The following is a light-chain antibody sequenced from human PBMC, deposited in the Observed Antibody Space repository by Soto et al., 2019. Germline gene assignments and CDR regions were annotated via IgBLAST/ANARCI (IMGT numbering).Light chain of an antibody. CDR3: LQDFSYPRT. Sequence: AIQMPQSPSSLSASVGDRVTITCRASHGIRNELGWYQYQPGKAPKLLIYGASSLQSGVPSRFSGSGSGTDFTLTTSSLQPDDFATYYCLQDFSYPRTFGQGTKVESK. CDR2: GAS. J-gene: IGKJ1*01. V-gene: IGKV1-6*01. CDR1: HGIRNE.